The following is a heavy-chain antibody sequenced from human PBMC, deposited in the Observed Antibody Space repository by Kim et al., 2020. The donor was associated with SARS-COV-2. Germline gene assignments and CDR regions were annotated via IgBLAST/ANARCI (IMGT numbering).Heavy chain of an antibody. CDR2: T. CDR3: AKLIAYGGYVDY. D-gene: IGHD2-8*01. V-gene: IGHV3-23*03. J-gene: IGHJ4*02. Sequence: TYYAGSVKGRFTSSRDNSKNTLYLQMNSLRAEDTAVYYCAKLIAYGGYVDYWGQGTLVTVSS.